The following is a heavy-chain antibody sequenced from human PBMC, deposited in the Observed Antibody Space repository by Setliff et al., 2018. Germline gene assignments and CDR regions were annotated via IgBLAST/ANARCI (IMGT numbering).Heavy chain of an antibody. D-gene: IGHD3-10*01. CDR1: GYSFSTCW. V-gene: IGHV5-51*01. Sequence: GDSLKISCKGSGYSFSTCWIGWVRQMPGKGLEWMGIIYPGDSITRYSPSFQGQVTISVDKSINTAYLQWSSLRASDTAIYYCARHPYYYGSGTYLDNNNRWFDPWGQGTLVTVSS. CDR3: ARHPYYYGSGTYLDNNNRWFDP. J-gene: IGHJ5*02. CDR2: IYPGDSIT.